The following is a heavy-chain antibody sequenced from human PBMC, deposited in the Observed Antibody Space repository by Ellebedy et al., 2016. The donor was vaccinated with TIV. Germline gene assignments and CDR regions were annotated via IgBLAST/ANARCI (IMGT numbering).Heavy chain of an antibody. J-gene: IGHJ6*02. CDR1: GGTFSSYA. V-gene: IGHV1-69*13. CDR2: IIPIFGTA. Sequence: SVKVSCXASGGTFSSYAISWVRQAPGQGLEWMGGIIPIFGTANYAQKFQGRVTITADESTSTAYMELSSLRSEDTAVYYCARYYGRGSNWSLFYYYYGMDVWGQGTTVTVSS. D-gene: IGHD1-26*01. CDR3: ARYYGRGSNWSLFYYYYGMDV.